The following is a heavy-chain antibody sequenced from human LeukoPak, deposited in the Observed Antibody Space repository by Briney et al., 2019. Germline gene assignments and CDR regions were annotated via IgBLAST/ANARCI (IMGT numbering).Heavy chain of an antibody. D-gene: IGHD3-10*02. CDR1: GYTFTGYY. CDR2: INPNSGGT. CDR3: ARCSGSYDYYYYMDV. J-gene: IGHJ6*03. V-gene: IGHV1-2*02. Sequence: ASVKVSCKASGYTFTGYYMHWVRQAPGQGLEWMGWINPNSGGTNYAQKFQGRVTMTRDTSISTAYMELRSLRSDDTAVYYCARCSGSYDYYYYMDVWGKGTTVTVSS.